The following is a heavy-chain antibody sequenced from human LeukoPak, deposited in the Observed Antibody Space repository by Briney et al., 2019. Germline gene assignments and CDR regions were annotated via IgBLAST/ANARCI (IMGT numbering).Heavy chain of an antibody. D-gene: IGHD3-10*01. CDR2: LYSGSDT. CDR3: ARVGDHFHWYLDL. CDR1: GFTVSTNY. V-gene: IGHV3-53*01. Sequence: GGSLRLSCAASGFTVSTNYMNCVRQAPGEGLEWVSILYSGSDTYYADSVKGRFTISRDSSKNILSLQMNNLRAEDTAVYYCARVGDHFHWYLDLWGRGTLVTVSS. J-gene: IGHJ2*01.